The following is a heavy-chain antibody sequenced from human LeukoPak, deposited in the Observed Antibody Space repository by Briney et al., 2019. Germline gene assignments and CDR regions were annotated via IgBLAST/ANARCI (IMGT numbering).Heavy chain of an antibody. CDR2: INAGNGNT. D-gene: IGHD2-2*02. J-gene: IGHJ4*02. V-gene: IGHV1-3*01. Sequence: ASVKVSCKASGYRFTSYTIHWVRQAPGQSLEWMGRINAGNGNTKYSQKFQGRVTITRDTSASTAYVDLSSLRSEDTAVYYCAREDCSSTSCYNPPFDYWGQGTLVTVSS. CDR1: GYRFTSYT. CDR3: AREDCSSTSCYNPPFDY.